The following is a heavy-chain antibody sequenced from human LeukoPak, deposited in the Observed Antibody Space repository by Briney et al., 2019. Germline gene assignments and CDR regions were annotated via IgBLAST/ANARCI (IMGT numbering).Heavy chain of an antibody. CDR3: ARRDCSGGSCYWVY. CDR2: ITTYNGNT. D-gene: IGHD2-15*01. CDR1: GYTFRDFG. V-gene: IGHV1-18*01. J-gene: IGHJ4*02. Sequence: ASVKVSCKASGYTFRDFGISWVRQAPGQGLEWMGWITTYNGNTNYIQKLQGRVTMTTDTSTSTAYMELRSLRSDDTAVYYCARRDCSGGSCYWVYWGQGTLVTVSS.